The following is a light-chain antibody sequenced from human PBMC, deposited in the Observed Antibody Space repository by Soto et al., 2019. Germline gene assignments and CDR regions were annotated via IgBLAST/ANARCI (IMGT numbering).Light chain of an antibody. V-gene: IGLV2-8*01. CDR3: CSFAGGGNPVV. CDR1: SSDVGGYKY. J-gene: IGLJ2*01. Sequence: QSALTQPPSASGSLGQSVTISCTGTSSDVGGYKYVSWHQQHPGKAPKVMIYEVTKRPPGVPDRFSGSKSGNTASLTVSGLQAEDEADYYCCSFAGGGNPVVLGGGTKLTVL. CDR2: EVT.